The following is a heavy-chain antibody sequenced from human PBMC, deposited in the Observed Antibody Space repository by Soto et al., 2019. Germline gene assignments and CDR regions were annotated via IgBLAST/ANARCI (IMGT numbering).Heavy chain of an antibody. Sequence: QVQLVESGGGVVQPGRSLRLSCAASGFTFSSYGMHWVRQAPGKGLEWVATISYDGSNKYYADSVRGRFTISRDNSKNTLYLQMSSLRAEDTAVYYCAAGIYFGDYWGQGSLVTVSS. D-gene: IGHD3-10*01. J-gene: IGHJ4*02. CDR2: ISYDGSNK. V-gene: IGHV3-30*03. CDR1: GFTFSSYG. CDR3: AAGIYFGDY.